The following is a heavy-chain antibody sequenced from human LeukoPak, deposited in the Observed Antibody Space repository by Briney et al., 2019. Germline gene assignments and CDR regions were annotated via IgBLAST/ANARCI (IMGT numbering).Heavy chain of an antibody. D-gene: IGHD3-3*01. J-gene: IGHJ6*02. V-gene: IGHV3-9*01. CDR3: AKDKVRFLAGMDV. CDR2: ISWNSGSI. CDR1: VFTFSSYR. Sequence: PGESLRLSWAATVFTFSSYRVNWVRQAPWKGLEWVLGISWNSGSIGYADSVKGRFTISRDNAKNSLYLQMNSLRAEDTALYYCAKDKVRFLAGMDVWGQGTTVTVSS.